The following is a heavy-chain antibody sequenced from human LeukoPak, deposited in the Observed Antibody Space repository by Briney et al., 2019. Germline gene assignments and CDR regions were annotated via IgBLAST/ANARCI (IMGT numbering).Heavy chain of an antibody. J-gene: IGHJ4*02. Sequence: PSETLSLTCTVSGGSISSYYWSWIRQPPGKGLEWIGYIYYSGSTNYNPSLKNRVTISVDTSKNQFSLKLSSVTAADTAVYYCASSEYSSSLIFDYWGQGTLVTVSS. D-gene: IGHD6-13*01. CDR2: IYYSGST. V-gene: IGHV4-59*01. CDR1: GGSISSYY. CDR3: ASSEYSSSLIFDY.